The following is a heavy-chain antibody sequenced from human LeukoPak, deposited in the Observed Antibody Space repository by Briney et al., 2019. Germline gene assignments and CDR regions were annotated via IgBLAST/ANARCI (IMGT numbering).Heavy chain of an antibody. J-gene: IGHJ4*02. V-gene: IGHV1-2*04. D-gene: IGHD5-12*01. Sequence: GASVKVSRKASGYSFTGYYMHWVRQAPGQGLEWMGWINPNSGGTNYAQKFQSWVTMTRDTSISTAYMELSRLRSDDTAVYYCARGRLVATHSYFDYWGQGTLVTVSS. CDR3: ARGRLVATHSYFDY. CDR1: GYSFTGYY. CDR2: INPNSGGT.